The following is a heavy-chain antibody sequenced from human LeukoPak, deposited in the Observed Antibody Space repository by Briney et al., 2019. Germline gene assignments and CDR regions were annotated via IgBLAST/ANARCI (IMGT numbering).Heavy chain of an antibody. CDR3: AKGRVSSSGWTFNDC. J-gene: IGHJ4*02. Sequence: GGSLRLSCAASGFTFSTYGMSWVRQAPGKGLEWVSSFSGSGGSTYYADSVKGRFTISRDNSKNTLYLQMNGLRAEDTAVYYCAKGRVSSSGWTFNDCWGQGTLVTVSS. CDR2: FSGSGGST. V-gene: IGHV3-23*01. CDR1: GFTFSTYG. D-gene: IGHD6-19*01.